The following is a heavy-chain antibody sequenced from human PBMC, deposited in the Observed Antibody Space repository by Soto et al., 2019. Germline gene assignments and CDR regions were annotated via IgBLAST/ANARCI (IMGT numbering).Heavy chain of an antibody. V-gene: IGHV4-59*01. CDR2: IYNSGTT. J-gene: IGHJ5*02. Sequence: TLSLTCAVSGDSITSNHWNWIRQPPGRGLEWIGYIYNSGTTKYNPSLKSRVIISVDTSKNQLSLKLSSVTAADTAVYYCARVSMSTVSWGFDPWGQGTLVTVSS. CDR1: GDSITSNH. D-gene: IGHD4-4*01. CDR3: ARVSMSTVSWGFDP.